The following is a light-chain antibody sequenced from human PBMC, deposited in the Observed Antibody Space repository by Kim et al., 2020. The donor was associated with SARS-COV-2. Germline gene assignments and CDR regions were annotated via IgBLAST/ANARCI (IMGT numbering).Light chain of an antibody. V-gene: IGLV1-44*01. CDR2: SNN. CDR1: SSNIGSNT. Sequence: QRVTISCSGSSSNIGSNTVNWYQQLPGTAPKLLIYSNNQRPSGVPDRFSGSKSGTSASLAISGLQSEDEADYYCAAWDDSLNAYVVFGGGTKLTVL. J-gene: IGLJ2*01. CDR3: AAWDDSLNAYVV.